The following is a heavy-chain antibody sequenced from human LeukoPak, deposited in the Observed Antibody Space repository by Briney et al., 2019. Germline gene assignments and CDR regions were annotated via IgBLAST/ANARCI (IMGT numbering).Heavy chain of an antibody. Sequence: GGSLRLSCAASEFTFSRYWMSWVRQAPAKGPEWVANIRGDGAERYYVDSVKGRFTISRDNAKNSLYLQINSLRAEDTAVYYCARDHGDSTRLGAFDIWGQGTMVTVSS. CDR2: IRGDGAER. CDR1: EFTFSRYW. V-gene: IGHV3-7*01. D-gene: IGHD7-27*01. CDR3: ARDHGDSTRLGAFDI. J-gene: IGHJ3*02.